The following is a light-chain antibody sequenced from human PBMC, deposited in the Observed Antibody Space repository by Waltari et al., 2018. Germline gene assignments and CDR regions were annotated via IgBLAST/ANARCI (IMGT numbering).Light chain of an antibody. V-gene: IGKV1-5*03. J-gene: IGKJ2*03. Sequence: DIQMTQSPSTLSASVGDTITITCRASQSISNYLAWYQQKPGKAPKLLIYNASSSGNGVPSRFSGSGSGTEFTLTISSLQPDDFATYYCQQYNTYSSFGQGTKLEIK. CDR1: QSISNY. CDR2: NAS. CDR3: QQYNTYSS.